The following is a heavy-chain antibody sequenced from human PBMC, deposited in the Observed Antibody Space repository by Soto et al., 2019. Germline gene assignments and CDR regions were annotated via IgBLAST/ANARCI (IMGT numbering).Heavy chain of an antibody. V-gene: IGHV4-30-2*01. CDR3: ARTLNYHYAMDV. CDR2: IYHSGST. CDR1: GGSISSGGYS. J-gene: IGHJ6*02. Sequence: SETLSLTCAVSGGSISSGGYSWSWIRQPPGKGLEWIGYIYHSGSTYYNPSLKSRVTISVDRSKNQFSLKLSSVTAADTAVYYCARTLNYHYAMDVWGQGTTVTVSS.